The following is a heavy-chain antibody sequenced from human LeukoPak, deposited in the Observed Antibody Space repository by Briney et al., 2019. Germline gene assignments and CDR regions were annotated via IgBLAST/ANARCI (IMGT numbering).Heavy chain of an antibody. CDR1: GYTFTSYG. D-gene: IGHD5-24*01. CDR3: ARGRGVEMATIGDF. Sequence: ASVKVSCKASGYTFTSYGISWVRQAPGQGLEWMGWINPNNVGTNYAQKFRGRVTMTRDTSISTAYMELNRLRSDDTAVYYCARGRGVEMATIGDFWGQGTLVTVSS. V-gene: IGHV1-2*02. CDR2: INPNNVGT. J-gene: IGHJ4*02.